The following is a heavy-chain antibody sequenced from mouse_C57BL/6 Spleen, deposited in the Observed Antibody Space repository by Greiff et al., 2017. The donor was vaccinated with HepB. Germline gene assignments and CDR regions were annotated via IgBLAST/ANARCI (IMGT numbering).Heavy chain of an antibody. J-gene: IGHJ3*01. CDR2: INPSSGYT. V-gene: IGHV1-7*01. CDR3: ARTDYDETLPFAY. D-gene: IGHD2-4*01. CDR1: GYTFTSYW. Sequence: QVQLKQSGAELAKPGASVKLSCKASGYTFTSYWMHWVKQRPGQGLEWIGYINPSSGYTKYNQKFKDKATLTADKSSSTAYMQLSSLTYEDSAVYCCARTDYDETLPFAYWGQGTLVTVSA.